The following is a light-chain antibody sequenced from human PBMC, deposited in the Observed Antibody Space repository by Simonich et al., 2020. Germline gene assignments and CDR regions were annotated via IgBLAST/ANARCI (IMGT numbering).Light chain of an antibody. CDR3: QQYYSTPLT. CDR2: WAS. J-gene: IGKJ3*01. CDR1: QSLLHSDGKTY. Sequence: DIVMTQTPLSLSVTPGQPASISCKSSQSLLHSDGKTYLYWYQQKPGQPPKLLIYWASTRESGVPDRFSGSGSGTDFTLTISSLQAEDVAVYYCQQYYSTPLTFGPGTKVDIK. V-gene: IGKV4-1*01.